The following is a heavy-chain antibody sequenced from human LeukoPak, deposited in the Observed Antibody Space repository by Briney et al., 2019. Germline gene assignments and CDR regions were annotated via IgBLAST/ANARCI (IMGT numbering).Heavy chain of an antibody. Sequence: GGSLRLSCTASGFTFGDYAMSWVRQAPGKGLEWVGFIRSKAYGGTTEYAASVKGRFTISRDDSKSIAYLQMNSLKTEDTAVYYCTRDTVLYDSNGYHPGEYFQHWGQGTLVTVSS. CDR3: TRDTVLYDSNGYHPGEYFQH. D-gene: IGHD3-22*01. V-gene: IGHV3-49*04. CDR2: IRSKAYGGTT. J-gene: IGHJ1*01. CDR1: GFTFGDYA.